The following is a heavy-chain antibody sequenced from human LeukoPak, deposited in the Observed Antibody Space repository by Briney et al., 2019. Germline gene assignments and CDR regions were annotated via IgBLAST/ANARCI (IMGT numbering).Heavy chain of an antibody. V-gene: IGHV3-23*01. CDR1: GFTFSNAW. CDR3: ARDLRGSIVRYFDY. Sequence: GGSLRLSCAASGFTFSNAWMTWVRQAPGKGLEWVAAIDGSGDDTYYAESVKGRFTISRDNSQNTLFLQVNSLRAEDTAVYYCARDLRGSIVRYFDYWGQGTLVTVSS. CDR2: IDGSGDDT. D-gene: IGHD3-9*01. J-gene: IGHJ4*02.